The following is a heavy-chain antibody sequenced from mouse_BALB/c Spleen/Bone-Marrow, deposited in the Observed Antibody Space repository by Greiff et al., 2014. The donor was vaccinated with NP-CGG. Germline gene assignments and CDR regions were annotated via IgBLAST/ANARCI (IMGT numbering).Heavy chain of an antibody. CDR3: ARGYAMDY. CDR2: ILPGSGST. CDR1: GYTFSSYW. V-gene: IGHV1-9*01. Sequence: QVQLQQSGAELMKPGASVKISCKATGYTFSSYWIEWVKQRPGHGLEWIGEILPGSGSTNYYEKFKGKATFTADTSSNTAYMQLSSLTSEDSAVYYCARGYAMDYWGQGTSVTVSS. J-gene: IGHJ4*01.